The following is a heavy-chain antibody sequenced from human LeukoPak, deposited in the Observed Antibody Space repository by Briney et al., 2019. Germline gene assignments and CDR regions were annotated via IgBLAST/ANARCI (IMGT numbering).Heavy chain of an antibody. V-gene: IGHV3-48*01. J-gene: IGHJ4*02. CDR1: GFSFSRYS. CDR3: ARDGGYSGYDADC. CDR2: ISDSSAM. D-gene: IGHD5-12*01. Sequence: GGSLRLSCAASGFSFSRYSMKWVRQAPGKGLEWVSYISDSSAMYYADSVRGRFTISRDNAKNSLFLQMSSLRVEDTGVYYCARDGGYSGYDADCWGPGTLVTVSS.